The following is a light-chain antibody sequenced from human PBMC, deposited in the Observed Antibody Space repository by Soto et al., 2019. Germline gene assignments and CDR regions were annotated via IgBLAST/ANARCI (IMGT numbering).Light chain of an antibody. CDR3: QQYGSAPWT. V-gene: IGKV3-20*01. CDR2: VAS. J-gene: IGKJ1*01. Sequence: EIVLTQSPGTLSLSPGERATLSCRASQSVTRSYLAWYQQKPGQAPRLLIYVASSRATGIADRFSGSGSGTDFTLTISRLEPEDFAVYYCQQYGSAPWTFGQGTKVEIK. CDR1: QSVTRSY.